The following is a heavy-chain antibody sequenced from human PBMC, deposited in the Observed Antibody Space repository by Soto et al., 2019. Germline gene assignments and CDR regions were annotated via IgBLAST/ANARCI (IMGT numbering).Heavy chain of an antibody. CDR1: GGSISSGGYY. J-gene: IGHJ4*02. Sequence: SETLSLTCTVSGGSISSGGYYWSWIRQHPGKGLEWIGYIYYSGSTYYNPSLKSRVTISVDTSKNQFSLKLSSVTAADTAGYYCARDTGMTTVTTNYFDYWGQGTLVTVSS. D-gene: IGHD4-17*01. V-gene: IGHV4-31*03. CDR2: IYYSGST. CDR3: ARDTGMTTVTTNYFDY.